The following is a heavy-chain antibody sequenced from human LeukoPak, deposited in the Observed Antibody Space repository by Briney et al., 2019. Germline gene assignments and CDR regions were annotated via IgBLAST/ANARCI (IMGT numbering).Heavy chain of an antibody. Sequence: ASVKVSCKASGYTFTSYGISWVRQAPGQGLEWMGWISAYNGNTNYAQNLQGRVTMTTDTSTSTAYMELRSLRSDDTAVYYCARDFHDCSNSHDAFDIWGQGTMVTVSS. J-gene: IGHJ3*02. D-gene: IGHD4-11*01. CDR2: ISAYNGNT. CDR3: ARDFHDCSNSHDAFDI. V-gene: IGHV1-18*01. CDR1: GYTFTSYG.